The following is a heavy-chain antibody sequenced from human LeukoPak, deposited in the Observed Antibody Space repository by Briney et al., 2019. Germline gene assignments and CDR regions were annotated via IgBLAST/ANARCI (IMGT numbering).Heavy chain of an antibody. CDR2: INPENDAT. D-gene: IGHD5-18*01. V-gene: IGHV1-2*02. CDR1: RYTFTDYY. J-gene: IGHJ4*02. CDR3: ARSMTILNTAMVPDY. Sequence: GASVKVSCKASRYTFTDYYMHWVRQAPGQGVEWMGWINPENDATNYAQKFQGRVTMTRDTSISTAYMELGRLTSDDTAFYYCARSMTILNTAMVPDYWGQGTLVTVSS.